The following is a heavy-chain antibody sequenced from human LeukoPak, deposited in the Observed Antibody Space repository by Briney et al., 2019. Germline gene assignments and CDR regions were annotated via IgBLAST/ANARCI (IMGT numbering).Heavy chain of an antibody. V-gene: IGHV3-23*01. J-gene: IGHJ4*02. CDR1: GFTFSSYA. CDR3: AKVYRWELLRRALFFPQ. CDR2: ISGSGGST. Sequence: GGSLRLSCAASGFTFSSYAMSWVRQAPGKGLEWVSAISGSGGSTYYADSVKGRFTISRDNSKNTLYLQMNSLRAEDTAVYYCAKVYRWELLRRALFFPQWGQGTLVTVSS. D-gene: IGHD1-26*01.